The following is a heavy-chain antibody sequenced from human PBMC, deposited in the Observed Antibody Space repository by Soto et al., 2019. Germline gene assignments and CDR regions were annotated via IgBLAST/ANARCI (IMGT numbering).Heavy chain of an antibody. Sequence: GGSLRLSCAASGFTFDDYTMHWVRQAPGKGLEWVSLISWDGGSTYYADSVKGRFTTSRDNSKNSLYLQMNSLRTEDTALYYCAKGALYCGGDCYSYAFDIWGQGTMVTVSS. CDR2: ISWDGGST. V-gene: IGHV3-43*01. J-gene: IGHJ3*02. D-gene: IGHD2-21*02. CDR1: GFTFDDYT. CDR3: AKGALYCGGDCYSYAFDI.